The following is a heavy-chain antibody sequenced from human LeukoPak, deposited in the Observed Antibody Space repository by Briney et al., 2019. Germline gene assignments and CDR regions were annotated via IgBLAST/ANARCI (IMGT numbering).Heavy chain of an antibody. CDR1: GFAFRSHW. D-gene: IGHD3-16*02. J-gene: IGHJ4*02. V-gene: IGHV3-33*08. Sequence: PGGSLRLSCVASGFAFRSHWMSWVRQAPGKEPEWVAVIWYDGSNKYYADSVKGRFTISRDNSKNTLYLQMNSLRAEDTAVYYCARRRHYDYVWGSYRYLYGEEYYFDYWGQGTLVTVSS. CDR3: ARRRHYDYVWGSYRYLYGEEYYFDY. CDR2: IWYDGSNK.